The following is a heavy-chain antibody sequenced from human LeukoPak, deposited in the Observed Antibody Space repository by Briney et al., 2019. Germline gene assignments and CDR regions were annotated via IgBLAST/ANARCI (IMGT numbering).Heavy chain of an antibody. V-gene: IGHV4-38-2*02. CDR2: VLHSGSS. CDR1: GFSISADFY. Sequence: SETLSLTCSVSGFSISADFYWGWIRQSPGQGLEWIGSVLHSGSSHYNPSLKSRVTMAIDTSKNQVSLNLRSVTAADSAIYYCARAFFKYGSGSFHDYWGQGILVTVSS. CDR3: ARAFFKYGSGSFHDY. D-gene: IGHD3-10*01. J-gene: IGHJ4*02.